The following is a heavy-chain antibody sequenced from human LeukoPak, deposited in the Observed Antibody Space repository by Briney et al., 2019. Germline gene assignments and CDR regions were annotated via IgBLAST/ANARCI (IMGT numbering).Heavy chain of an antibody. Sequence: ASVTVSCKASGYTFNDFYVHWVRQAPGQGLEWMGWINPKIADTIYAQSVRGRVTMTRDTSITTAYLELSGLRSDDTAVYYCARSLPYDNRNPHIDHWGQGTLITVSS. J-gene: IGHJ4*02. D-gene: IGHD3-22*01. V-gene: IGHV1-2*02. CDR3: ARSLPYDNRNPHIDH. CDR2: INPKIADT. CDR1: GYTFNDFY.